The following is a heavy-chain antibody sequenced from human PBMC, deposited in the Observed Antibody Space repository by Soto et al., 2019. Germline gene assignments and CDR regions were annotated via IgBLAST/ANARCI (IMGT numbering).Heavy chain of an antibody. V-gene: IGHV3-23*01. CDR3: ARDVDADFRTDFDY. J-gene: IGHJ4*02. D-gene: IGHD4-17*01. Sequence: GGSLRLSCTASGFTFNNFVMSWVRQAPGRGLEWVSAISGSGISTFYADSVKGRFIISRDNSKNTLYLQLNSLRAEDTALYYCARDVDADFRTDFDYWGRGTLVTVSS. CDR2: ISGSGIST. CDR1: GFTFNNFV.